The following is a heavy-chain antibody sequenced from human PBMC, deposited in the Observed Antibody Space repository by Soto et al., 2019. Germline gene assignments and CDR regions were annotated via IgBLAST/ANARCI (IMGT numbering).Heavy chain of an antibody. V-gene: IGHV1-3*01. J-gene: IGHJ4*02. CDR3: ARDNSFAAVTFDY. CDR2: INAGNGNT. D-gene: IGHD4-4*01. Sequence: ASVKVSCKASGYTFTSYAMHWVRQAPGQRLEWMGWINAGNGNTKYSQKLQGRVTVTRDTSASTAYMELSSLRSEDTAVYYCARDNSFAAVTFDYWGQGTLVTVSS. CDR1: GYTFTSYA.